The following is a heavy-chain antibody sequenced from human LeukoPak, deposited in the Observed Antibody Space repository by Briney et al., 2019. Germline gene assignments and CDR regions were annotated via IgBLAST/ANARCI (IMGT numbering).Heavy chain of an antibody. D-gene: IGHD3-10*01. J-gene: IGHJ4*02. Sequence: PSETLSLTCAVYGGSFSGYYWSWIRQPPGKGLEWIGEINHSGSTNYNPSLKSRVTISVDTSKNQLSLKLSSVTAADTAVYYCASKGPNYYGSGSYLFDYWGQGTLVTVSS. CDR3: ASKGPNYYGSGSYLFDY. V-gene: IGHV4-34*01. CDR2: INHSGST. CDR1: GGSFSGYY.